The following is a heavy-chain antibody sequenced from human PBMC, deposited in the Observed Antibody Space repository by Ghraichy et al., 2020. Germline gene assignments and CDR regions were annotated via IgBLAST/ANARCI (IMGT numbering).Heavy chain of an antibody. V-gene: IGHV3-43*02. CDR2: ISGDGGTT. J-gene: IGHJ6*02. D-gene: IGHD5-24*01. CDR3: AKELVVEMATIAWGIYYYYYGMDV. Sequence: SCAASGFTFDEYTIHWVRQAPGKGLEWVSLISGDGGTTYYADSVKGRFTISRDNSKNSLYLQMNSLRTEDTALYYCAKELVVEMATIAWGIYYYYYGMDVWGQGTTVTVSS. CDR1: GFTFDEYT.